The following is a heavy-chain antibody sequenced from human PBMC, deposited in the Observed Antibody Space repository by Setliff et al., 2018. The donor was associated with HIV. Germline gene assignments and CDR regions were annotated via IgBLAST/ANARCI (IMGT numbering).Heavy chain of an antibody. Sequence: ASVKVSCKASGYTFTDYYIHWVRQAPGQGLEYMGIINPNGGGTTYTQKFQGRVTMTRDTSTSTIYMDLSGLRSEDTAVYYCARATEAGTIDYWGQGTRVTVSS. D-gene: IGHD1-1*01. CDR1: GYTFTDYY. J-gene: IGHJ4*02. V-gene: IGHV1-46*01. CDR2: INPNGGGT. CDR3: ARATEAGTIDY.